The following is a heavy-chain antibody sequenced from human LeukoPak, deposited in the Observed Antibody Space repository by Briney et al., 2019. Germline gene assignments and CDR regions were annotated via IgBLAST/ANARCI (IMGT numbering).Heavy chain of an antibody. J-gene: IGHJ4*02. Sequence: GGSLRLSCAASGFTFSSYAMSWVRQAPGKGLEWVSSISGSGGSTYYADSVKGRFTISRDNSENTLYLQMNSLRDEDTAVYYCARISSGSSSDYWGQGTLVTVSS. V-gene: IGHV3-23*01. CDR3: ARISSGSSSDY. CDR2: ISGSGGST. D-gene: IGHD3-22*01. CDR1: GFTFSSYA.